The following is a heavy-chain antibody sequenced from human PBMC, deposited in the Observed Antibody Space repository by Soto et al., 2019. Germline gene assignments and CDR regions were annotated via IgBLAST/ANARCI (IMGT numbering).Heavy chain of an antibody. D-gene: IGHD6-13*01. CDR1: GGTFSSYA. J-gene: IGHJ6*02. CDR2: IIPIFGTA. CDR3: ARARSYSSSWVVDDYYCMDV. V-gene: IGHV1-69*01. Sequence: QVQLVQSGAEVKKPGSSVKVSCKASGGTFSSYAISWVRQAPGQGLEWMGGIIPIFGTATSAQKFQGGVTITADESTSTAYMELSSLRSEDTAVYYCARARSYSSSWVVDDYYCMDVWGQGTTVTVSS.